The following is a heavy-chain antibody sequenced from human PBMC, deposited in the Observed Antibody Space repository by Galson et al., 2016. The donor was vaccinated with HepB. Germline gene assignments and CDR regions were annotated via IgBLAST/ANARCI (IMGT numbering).Heavy chain of an antibody. V-gene: IGHV3-30*18. CDR1: GFIFSSYG. CDR3: AKDLKRSSGSYYYYAMDV. D-gene: IGHD1-26*01. CDR2: ISFEGSNK. Sequence: SLRLSYAASGFIFSSYGMHWVRQAPGKGLEWVAAISFEGSNKDYADSVKGRFSISRDNSKNTLYLQMNILRVQDTAVYYCAKDLKRSSGSYYYYAMDVWGRGTTVTVSS. J-gene: IGHJ6*02.